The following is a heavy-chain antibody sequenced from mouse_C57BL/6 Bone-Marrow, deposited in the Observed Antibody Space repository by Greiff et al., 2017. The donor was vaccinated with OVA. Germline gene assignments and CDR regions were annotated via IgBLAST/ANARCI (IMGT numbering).Heavy chain of an antibody. D-gene: IGHD1-1*01. Sequence: QVQLQQPGAELVMPGASVKLSCKASGYTFTSYWMHWVKQRPGQGLEWIGEIDPSDSYTNYNQKFKGKSTLTVDKSSSKAYMQLSSLTSEDSAVYYCARITTVVATGELYWYFDVWGTETTVTVAS. V-gene: IGHV1-69*01. J-gene: IGHJ1*03. CDR2: IDPSDSYT. CDR3: ARITTVVATGELYWYFDV. CDR1: GYTFTSYW.